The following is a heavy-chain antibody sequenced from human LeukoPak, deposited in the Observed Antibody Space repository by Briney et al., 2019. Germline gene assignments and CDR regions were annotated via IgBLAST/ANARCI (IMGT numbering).Heavy chain of an antibody. Sequence: GGSLRLSCAASGFTFSSYNMNWVRQAPGKGLEWVSTITSTSTYIAYADSVKGRFTISRDKADNSLYLQMNSLRDDDTAVYYCAKERPHGMDVWGQGTSVTVSS. V-gene: IGHV3-21*01. CDR1: GFTFSSYN. CDR2: ITSTSTYI. CDR3: AKERPHGMDV. D-gene: IGHD6-6*01. J-gene: IGHJ6*02.